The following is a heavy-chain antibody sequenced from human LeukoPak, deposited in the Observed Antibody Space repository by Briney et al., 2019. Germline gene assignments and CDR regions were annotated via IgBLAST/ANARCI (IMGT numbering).Heavy chain of an antibody. CDR1: GGSFSGYY. D-gene: IGHD3-9*01. CDR3: ARDRRVLRYFDWLFLYYFDY. Sequence: SETLSLTCAVYGGSFSGYYWSWIRRPPGKGLEWIGEINHSGSTNYNPSLKSRVTISVDTSKNQFSLKLSSVTAADTAVYYCARDRRVLRYFDWLFLYYFDYWGQGTLVTVSS. J-gene: IGHJ4*02. CDR2: INHSGST. V-gene: IGHV4-34*01.